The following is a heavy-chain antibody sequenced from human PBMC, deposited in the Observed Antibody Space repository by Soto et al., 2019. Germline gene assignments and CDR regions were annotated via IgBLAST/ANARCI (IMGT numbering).Heavy chain of an antibody. CDR3: ARADCSGGSCYPFDY. J-gene: IGHJ4*02. CDR2: ISAYNGNT. Sequence: ASVKVSCKASGYTFTSYGISWVRQAPGQGLEWMGWISAYNGNTNYAQKLQGRVTMTTDTSTSTAYMELRSLRSDDTAVYYCARADCSGGSCYPFDYWGQGTLVTAPQ. D-gene: IGHD2-15*01. V-gene: IGHV1-18*01. CDR1: GYTFTSYG.